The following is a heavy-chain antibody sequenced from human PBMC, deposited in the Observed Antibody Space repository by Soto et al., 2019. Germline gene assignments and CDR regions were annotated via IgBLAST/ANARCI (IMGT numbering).Heavy chain of an antibody. CDR3: ARDPNNYDFWGGYYVGGSYGTDV. V-gene: IGHV1-18*04. J-gene: IGHJ6*01. CDR1: GYPFTSYG. Sequence: GSGKVCFKASGYPFTSYGISLVRQAPGQGLEWIGWISAYNGNINYAQKLQGRVTMTTDTSTSTAYMELRSLRSDDTAVYYCARDPNNYDFWGGYYVGGSYGTDVWGQGTTVTVSS. CDR2: ISAYNGNI. D-gene: IGHD3-3*01.